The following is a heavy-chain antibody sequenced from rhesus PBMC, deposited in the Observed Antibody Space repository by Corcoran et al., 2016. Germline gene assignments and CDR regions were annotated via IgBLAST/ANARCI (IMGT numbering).Heavy chain of an antibody. V-gene: IGHV4-127*01. Sequence: QVQLQESGPGLVKPSETLSLTCAVSGYSISSGYGWGWIRQPPGKGLEWIGQIYGGSGSHYYTPSLKSRVTVSKDTSKTQFSLKLSSVTAADTAVYYCARASYYYSGSYNYWGQGVLVTVSS. CDR2: IYGGSGSH. CDR1: GYSISSGYG. CDR3: ARASYYYSGSYNY. D-gene: IGHD3-16*01. J-gene: IGHJ4*01.